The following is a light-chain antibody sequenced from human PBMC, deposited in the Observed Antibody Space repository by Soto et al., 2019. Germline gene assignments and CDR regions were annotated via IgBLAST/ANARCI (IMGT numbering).Light chain of an antibody. V-gene: IGLV2-14*03. Sequence: QSALTQPASVSESLGQSITISCTGTSSDVGYYNYVSWYQHHSGKPPKLMIYDVSNRPSGVSRRFSGSKSGNTASLTISGLRAEDEADYYCTSYTTSSTLVFGGGTKLTVL. CDR1: SSDVGYYNY. J-gene: IGLJ2*01. CDR3: TSYTTSSTLV. CDR2: DVS.